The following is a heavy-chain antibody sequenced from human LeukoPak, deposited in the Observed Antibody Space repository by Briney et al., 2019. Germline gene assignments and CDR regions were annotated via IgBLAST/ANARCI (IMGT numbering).Heavy chain of an antibody. CDR1: GGSFSGYY. V-gene: IGHV4-34*01. D-gene: IGHD2-15*01. CDR2: INHSGST. CDR3: ARARGVVVAANFDY. Sequence: SETLSLTCAVYGGSFSGYYWSWIRQPSGKGLEWIGEINHSGSTNYNPSLKSRVTISVDTSKNQFSLKLSSVTAADTAVYYCARARGVVVAANFDYWGQGTLVTVSS. J-gene: IGHJ4*02.